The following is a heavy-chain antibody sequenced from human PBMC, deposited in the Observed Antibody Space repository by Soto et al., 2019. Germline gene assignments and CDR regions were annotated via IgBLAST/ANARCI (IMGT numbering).Heavy chain of an antibody. CDR1: GYTFISHY. Sequence: ASVKVSCKASGYTFISHYMHWVRQAPGQGLEWMGIINPSGGSTNYAQKFQGRVTMTRDTSTSTVYMELSSLRSEDTAVYYCATARVDCSGGTCWRSAEDTWG. V-gene: IGHV1-46*01. CDR2: INPSGGST. D-gene: IGHD2-15*01. J-gene: IGHJ5*01. CDR3: ATARVDCSGGTCWRSAEDT.